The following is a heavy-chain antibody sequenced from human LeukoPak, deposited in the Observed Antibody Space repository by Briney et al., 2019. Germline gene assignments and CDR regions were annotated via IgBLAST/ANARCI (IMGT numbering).Heavy chain of an antibody. CDR2: MNPNSGNT. CDR1: GYTFTSYD. D-gene: IGHD3-9*01. Sequence: ASVKVSCKASGYTFTSYDINWVRQATGQGLEWMGWMNPNSGNTGYAQKFQGRVTITRNTSISTAYMELSSLRSEDTAVYYCARNPMSHYDILTGYSHFDYWGQGTLVTVSS. CDR3: ARNPMSHYDILTGYSHFDY. J-gene: IGHJ4*02. V-gene: IGHV1-8*03.